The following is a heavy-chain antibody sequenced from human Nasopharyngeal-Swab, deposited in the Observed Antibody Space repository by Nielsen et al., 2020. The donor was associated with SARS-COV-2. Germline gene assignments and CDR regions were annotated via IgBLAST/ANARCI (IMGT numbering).Heavy chain of an antibody. CDR2: ISSSSSYI. J-gene: IGHJ4*02. V-gene: IGHV3-21*01. Sequence: VRQAPGKGLEWVSSISSSSSYIYYADSVKGRFTISRDNAKNSLYLQMNSLGAEDTAVYYCARGNGQMDYWGQGTLVTVS. CDR3: ARGNGQMDY. D-gene: IGHD5-24*01.